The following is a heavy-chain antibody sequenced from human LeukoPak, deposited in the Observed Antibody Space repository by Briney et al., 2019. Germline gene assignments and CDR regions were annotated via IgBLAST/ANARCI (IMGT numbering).Heavy chain of an antibody. V-gene: IGHV4-39*01. CDR3: ARHVFGDYDFWSGPKTYYFDY. D-gene: IGHD3-3*01. CDR2: IYYSGSA. CDR1: GGSISCSSYY. J-gene: IGHJ4*02. Sequence: SETLSLTCTVSGGSISCSSYYWGWIRQPPGKGLEWIGSIYYSGSAYYNPSLKSRVTISVDTSKNQFSLKLSSVTAADTAVYYCARHVFGDYDFWSGPKTYYFDYWGQGTLVTVSS.